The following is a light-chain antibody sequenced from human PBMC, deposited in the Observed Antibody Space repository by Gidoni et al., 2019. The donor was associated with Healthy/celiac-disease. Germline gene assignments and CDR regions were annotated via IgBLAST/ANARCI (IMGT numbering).Light chain of an antibody. CDR3: QQYNNWPSMYT. V-gene: IGKV3-15*01. CDR1: QSVSSN. Sequence: DIVMTQSPATLSVSPGERATLSCRARQSVSSNLDWYQQKPGQAPRLLIYGAPTRATGIPARFSGSGSGTEFTLTISSLQSEDFAVYYCQQYNNWPSMYTFGQGTKLEIK. J-gene: IGKJ2*01. CDR2: GAP.